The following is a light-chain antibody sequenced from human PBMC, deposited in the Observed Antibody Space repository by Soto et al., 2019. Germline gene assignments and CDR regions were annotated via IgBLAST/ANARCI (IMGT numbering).Light chain of an antibody. V-gene: IGKV3-20*01. CDR3: QQYSSSPYT. CDR1: QSVSSSY. J-gene: IGKJ2*01. CDR2: DAS. Sequence: EIVLTQSPGTLSLSPGERATLSCRASQSVSSSYLAWYQQKPGQAPRLLIYDASSRATGIPDRFSGSGSGTDFTLTISRLEPEDFAVYFCQQYSSSPYTFGQGTKLEIK.